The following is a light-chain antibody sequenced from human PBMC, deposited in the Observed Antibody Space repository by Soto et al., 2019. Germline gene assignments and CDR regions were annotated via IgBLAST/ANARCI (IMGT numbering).Light chain of an antibody. CDR2: EVT. Sequence: QSALTQPPSASGSPGQSVTISCTGTNSDVGSYNYVSWYQQHPGKAPKLMIYEVTKRPSGVPDRFSGSKSGNTASLTVSGLQAEDEADYYCTSYAGSNNFGIFGTGTKVTVL. CDR1: NSDVGSYNY. V-gene: IGLV2-8*01. J-gene: IGLJ1*01. CDR3: TSYAGSNNFGI.